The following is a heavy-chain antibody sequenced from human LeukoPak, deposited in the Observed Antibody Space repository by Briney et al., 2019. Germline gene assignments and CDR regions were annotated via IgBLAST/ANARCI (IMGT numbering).Heavy chain of an antibody. J-gene: IGHJ4*02. CDR2: MNPNSGNT. D-gene: IGHD3-22*01. CDR1: GYTFTSYD. V-gene: IGHV1-8*03. CDR3: ARGPRKFWPNYDSSGYYDY. Sequence: GASVKVSCKASGYTFTSYDINWVRQATGQGLEWMGWMNPNSGNTGYAQKFQGRVTITRNTSISTAYMELSSLRSEDTAVYYCARGPRKFWPNYDSSGYYDYWGQGTLVTVSS.